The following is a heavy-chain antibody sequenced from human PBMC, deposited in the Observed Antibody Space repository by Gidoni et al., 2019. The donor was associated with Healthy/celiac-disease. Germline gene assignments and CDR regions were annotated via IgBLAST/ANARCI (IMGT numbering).Heavy chain of an antibody. CDR2: ISGSGGST. CDR3: SGGSGSYYKGWFDP. V-gene: IGHV3-23*01. D-gene: IGHD3-10*01. Sequence: AASGFTFSSYAMSWVRQAPGKGLEWVSAISGSGGSTYYADPVKGRFTIPRDNSKNTLYLQMNSLRAEDTAVYYRSGGSGSYYKGWFDPWGRGTLVAVSS. CDR1: GFTFSSYA. J-gene: IGHJ5*02.